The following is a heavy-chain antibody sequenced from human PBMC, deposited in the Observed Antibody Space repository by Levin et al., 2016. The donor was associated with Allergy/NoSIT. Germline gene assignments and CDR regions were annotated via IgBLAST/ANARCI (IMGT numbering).Heavy chain of an antibody. V-gene: IGHV3-7*04. D-gene: IGHD3-10*01. Sequence: GESLKISCAASGFTFSTYWMSWVRQAPGKGLEWVANIKEDGSEKYYVDSVKGRFTISRDNAKNSLYLQMNSLRAEDTAVYYCARGRWLGDLQYYFDYWGQGTLVTVSS. CDR1: GFTFSTYW. CDR3: ARGRWLGDLQYYFDY. CDR2: IKEDGSEK. J-gene: IGHJ4*02.